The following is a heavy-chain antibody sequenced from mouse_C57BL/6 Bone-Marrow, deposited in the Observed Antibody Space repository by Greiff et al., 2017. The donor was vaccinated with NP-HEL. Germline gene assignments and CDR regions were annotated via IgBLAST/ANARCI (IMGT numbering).Heavy chain of an antibody. CDR2: IYPGSGST. CDR3: ASTDYCGSRGYFDV. Sequence: QVQLQQPGAELVKPGASVKMSCKASGYTFTSYWITWVKQRPGQGLEWIGDIYPGSGSTNYNEKFKSKATLTVDTSSSTAYMQLSSLTSEDYEVSCCASTDYCGSRGYFDVWGTGTTVTVSS. V-gene: IGHV1-55*01. D-gene: IGHD1-1*01. CDR1: GYTFTSYW. J-gene: IGHJ1*03.